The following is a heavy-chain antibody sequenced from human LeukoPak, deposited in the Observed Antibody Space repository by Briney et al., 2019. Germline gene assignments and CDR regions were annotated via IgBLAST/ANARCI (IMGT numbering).Heavy chain of an antibody. Sequence: GGSLRLSCAASGFTFSRYWMHWVRQALGKGLVWVSRISHDGSSLSYADSVRGRFIISRDNAKNTLYLQMNSLRAEDTAVYFCTSLVATDNWAFDVWGQGTTVTVSS. CDR2: ISHDGSSL. J-gene: IGHJ3*01. CDR3: TSLVATDNWAFDV. D-gene: IGHD2-21*02. V-gene: IGHV3-74*01. CDR1: GFTFSRYW.